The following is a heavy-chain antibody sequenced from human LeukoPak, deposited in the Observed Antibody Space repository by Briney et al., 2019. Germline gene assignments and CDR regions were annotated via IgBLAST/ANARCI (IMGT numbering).Heavy chain of an antibody. Sequence: SETLSLTCSVSGGSISNADYYWGWIRQAPGKGLEWIGSIFYGERNHYNPSLKSRATMSVDTSKNQFSLKLTSVTAADATLYYCARQLPTAAADTRGYFEYWGQGAVVTVSS. CDR2: IFYGERN. J-gene: IGHJ4*01. V-gene: IGHV4-39*01. D-gene: IGHD6-13*01. CDR1: GGSISNADYY. CDR3: ARQLPTAAADTRGYFEY.